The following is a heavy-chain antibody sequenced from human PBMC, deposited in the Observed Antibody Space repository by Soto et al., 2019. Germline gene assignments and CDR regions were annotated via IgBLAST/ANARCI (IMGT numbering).Heavy chain of an antibody. Sequence: GGSLRLSCAASGFSVRSSQMSWVRQAPGKGLEWVSVIFIDGTTHYGVSVKGRFTISRDSARNTLYLQMNSLRAEDTAVYYCARHLAGNRDDSGQGTLVTVSS. D-gene: IGHD3-3*02. CDR2: IFIDGTT. CDR1: GFSVRSSQ. J-gene: IGHJ4*02. V-gene: IGHV3-66*04. CDR3: ARHLAGNRDD.